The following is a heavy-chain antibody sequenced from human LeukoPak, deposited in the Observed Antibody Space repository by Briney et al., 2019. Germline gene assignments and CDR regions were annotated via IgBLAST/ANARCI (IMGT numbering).Heavy chain of an antibody. CDR3: ARDSSSWYRGEYYFDY. D-gene: IGHD6-13*01. J-gene: IGHJ4*02. CDR1: GGSFSGYY. V-gene: IGHV4-34*01. Sequence: SETLSLTCAVYGGSFSGYYWSWIRQRPGKGLEWSGEINHSGSTNYNPSLKSRVTISVDTSKHQFSLKLSSVTAADTAVYYCARDSSSWYRGEYYFDYWGQGTLVTVSS. CDR2: INHSGST.